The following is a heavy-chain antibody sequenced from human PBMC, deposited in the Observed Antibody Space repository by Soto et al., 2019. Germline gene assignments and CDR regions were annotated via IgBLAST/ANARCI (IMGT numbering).Heavy chain of an antibody. D-gene: IGHD5-12*01. CDR2: IYPGDSDT. CDR1: GYSFTSYW. Sequence: LGESLKISCKCSGYSFTSYWIGLVRQMPGKGLEWMGIIYPGDSDTRYSPSFQGQVTISADKSISTAYLQWSSLKASDTAMYYCARATTPPYSGYDFVGMDVWGQGTTVTVSS. CDR3: ARATTPPYSGYDFVGMDV. J-gene: IGHJ6*02. V-gene: IGHV5-51*01.